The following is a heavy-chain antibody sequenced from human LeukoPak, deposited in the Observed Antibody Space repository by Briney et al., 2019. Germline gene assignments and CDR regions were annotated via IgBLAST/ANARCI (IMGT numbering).Heavy chain of an antibody. D-gene: IGHD3-22*01. CDR1: GGSISSYY. Sequence: SETLSLTCTVSGGSISSYYWGWIRQPPGKGLEWIGSIYYSGSTYYNPSLKSRVTISVDTSKNQFSLKLSSVTAADTAVYYCARVRITMIVVVKAIDAFDIWGQGTMVTVSS. CDR3: ARVRITMIVVVKAIDAFDI. V-gene: IGHV4-39*07. J-gene: IGHJ3*02. CDR2: IYYSGST.